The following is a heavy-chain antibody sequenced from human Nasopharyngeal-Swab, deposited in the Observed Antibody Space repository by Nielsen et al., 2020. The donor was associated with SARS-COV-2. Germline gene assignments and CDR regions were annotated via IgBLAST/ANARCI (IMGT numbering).Heavy chain of an antibody. CDR3: LGGDGDY. D-gene: IGHD2-21*01. J-gene: IGHJ4*02. V-gene: IGHV4-30-4*01. CDR2: IYYSGST. CDR1: GGSISSGDYY. Sequence: LRLSCTVSGGSISSGDYYWSWIRQPPGKGLEWIGYIYYSGSTYYNPSLKSRVTISVDTSKNQFSLKLSFVTAADTAVYYCLGGDGDYWGQGTLVTVSS.